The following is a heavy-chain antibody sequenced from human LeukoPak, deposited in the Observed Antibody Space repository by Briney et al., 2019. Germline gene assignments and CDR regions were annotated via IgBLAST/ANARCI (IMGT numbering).Heavy chain of an antibody. CDR2: IYYTGNT. V-gene: IGHV4-39*01. D-gene: IGHD3/OR15-3a*01. J-gene: IGHJ4*02. Sequence: SETLSLTCTVSGVCISSSNSYWGWIRQPPGKGLEWIGSIYYTGNTYYNASLKSRVTISIDTSKNQISLRLTSVTATDTAMYYCARQTGSGLFTLPGGQGTLVTVSS. CDR1: GVCISSSNSY. CDR3: ARQTGSGLFTLP.